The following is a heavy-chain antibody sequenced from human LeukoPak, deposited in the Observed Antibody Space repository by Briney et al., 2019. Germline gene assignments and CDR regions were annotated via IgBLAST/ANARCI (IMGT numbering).Heavy chain of an antibody. CDR3: ARQGDCSSTSCSWYFDY. V-gene: IGHV5-10-1*01. Sequence: GESLKISCKGSGYSFTSYWISWVRQMPGKGLEWMGRIDPSDSYTNYSPSFQGHVTISADKSFSTAYLQWSSLKASDTAMYYCARQGDCSSTSCSWYFDYWGQGTLVTVSS. CDR2: IDPSDSYT. D-gene: IGHD2-2*01. CDR1: GYSFTSYW. J-gene: IGHJ4*02.